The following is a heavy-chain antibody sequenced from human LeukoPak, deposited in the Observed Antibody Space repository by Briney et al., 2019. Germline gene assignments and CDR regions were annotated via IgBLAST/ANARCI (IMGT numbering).Heavy chain of an antibody. CDR2: IYTSGTI. CDR3: ARVNGRNYYFDY. J-gene: IGHJ4*02. CDR1: GGSISSGSYF. D-gene: IGHD4-23*01. Sequence: SETLSLTCSVSGGSISSGSYFWTWIRQPAGKGLEWIGRIYTSGTIYYNPSLKSRVTISIDTSKNQFSLKLRSVNAADTAVYYCARVNGRNYYFDYWGQGTLVTVSS. V-gene: IGHV4-61*02.